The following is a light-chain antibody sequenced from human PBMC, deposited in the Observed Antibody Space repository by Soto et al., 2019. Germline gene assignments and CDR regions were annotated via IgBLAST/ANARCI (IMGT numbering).Light chain of an antibody. CDR3: LQHYYSFLT. CDR2: GAS. Sequence: AIQLTQSPSSLSASVGDRVTITCRASQGIAKDLGWYQQKPGKAPRLLIFGASFLQSGVPSRFSGSGSGTDFTLTINGLQPEDFATYYCLQHYYSFLTFGQGTKVEIK. CDR1: QGIAKD. V-gene: IGKV1-6*01. J-gene: IGKJ1*01.